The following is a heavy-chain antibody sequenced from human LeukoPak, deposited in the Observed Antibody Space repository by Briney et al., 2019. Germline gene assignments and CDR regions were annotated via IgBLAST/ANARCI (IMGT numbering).Heavy chain of an antibody. V-gene: IGHV1-2*02. CDR3: ARGAKYSSSWYV. CDR2: INPNSGGT. D-gene: IGHD6-13*01. J-gene: IGHJ4*02. CDR1: GYTFTGYY. Sequence: GASVKVSCKASGYTFTGYYMHWVRQAPGQGLEWMGWINPNSGGTKYAQKFQGRVTMTRDTSISTAYMELSRLRSDDTAVYYCARGAKYSSSWYVWGQGTLVTVSS.